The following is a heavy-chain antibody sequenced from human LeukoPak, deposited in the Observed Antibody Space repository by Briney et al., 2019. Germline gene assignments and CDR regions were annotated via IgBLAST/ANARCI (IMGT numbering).Heavy chain of an antibody. V-gene: IGHV4-4*07. CDR2: IYKSGST. J-gene: IGHJ6*03. CDR1: GESINPYY. D-gene: IGHD2/OR15-2a*01. CDR3: ARSFLDYMDV. Sequence: PSETLSLTCTVSGESINPYYWIWLRQPAGKGLERIGHIYKSGSTNYNPSLKSRVTMSLDTSKNQFSLKMRSVTAADTAVYFCARSFLDYMDVWGEGTTVTVSS.